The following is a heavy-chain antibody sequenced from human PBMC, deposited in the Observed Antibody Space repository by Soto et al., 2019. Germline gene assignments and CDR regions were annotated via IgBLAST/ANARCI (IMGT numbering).Heavy chain of an antibody. V-gene: IGHV1-8*01. CDR2: MNPNSGNT. CDR3: ARVFTLPYYGSGSRYYYGMDV. J-gene: IGHJ6*02. Sequence: ASVKVSCKASGYTFTSYDINWVRQATGQGLEWMGWMNPNSGNTGYAQKFQGRVTMTRNTSISTAYIELSSLRSEDTAVYYCARVFTLPYYGSGSRYYYGMDVWGQGTTVTVSS. D-gene: IGHD3-10*01. CDR1: GYTFTSYD.